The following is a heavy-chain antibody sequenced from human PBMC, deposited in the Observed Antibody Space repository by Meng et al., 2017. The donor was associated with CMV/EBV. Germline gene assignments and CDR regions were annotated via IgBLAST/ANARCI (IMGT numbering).Heavy chain of an antibody. V-gene: IGHV3-21*04. J-gene: IGHJ6*02. CDR2: ISSSSSYI. CDR3: ARGTPEGGIAAAGTHYYYYYGMDV. D-gene: IGHD6-13*01. CDR1: GFTFSSYS. Sequence: GESLKISCAASGFTFSSYSMNWVRQAPGKGLEWVSSISSSSSYIYYADSVKGRFTISRDNAKNSLYLQMNSLRAEDTAVYYCARGTPEGGIAAAGTHYYYYYGMDVWGQGTTVTVSS.